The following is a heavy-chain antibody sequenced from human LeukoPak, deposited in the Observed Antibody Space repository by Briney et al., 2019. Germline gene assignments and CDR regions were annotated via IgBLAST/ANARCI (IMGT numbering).Heavy chain of an antibody. CDR3: AKDSSNWCFDY. J-gene: IGHJ4*02. D-gene: IGHD6-13*01. V-gene: IGHV3-30*02. Sequence: GGSLRLSCAASGFSFSSYNMHWVRQAPGKGLEWGAFIPYDESSKYYADSVKGRFTISRDNSRNTLYLQMNSLRVEDTAVYYCAKDSSNWCFDYWGQGTLVTVSS. CDR1: GFSFSSYN. CDR2: IPYDESSK.